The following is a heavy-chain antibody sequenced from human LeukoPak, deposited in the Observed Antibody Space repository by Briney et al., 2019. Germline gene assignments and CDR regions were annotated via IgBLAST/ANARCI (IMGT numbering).Heavy chain of an antibody. CDR3: ARRSGWYYDY. V-gene: IGHV4-59*08. CDR1: GFTFSSYS. Sequence: GSLRLSCAASGFTFSSYSMNWVRQAPGKGLEWIGYIYYSGSTNYNPSLKSRVTISVDTSKNQFSLKLSSVTAADTAVYYCARRSGWYYDYWGQGTLVTVSS. CDR2: IYYSGST. J-gene: IGHJ4*02. D-gene: IGHD6-19*01.